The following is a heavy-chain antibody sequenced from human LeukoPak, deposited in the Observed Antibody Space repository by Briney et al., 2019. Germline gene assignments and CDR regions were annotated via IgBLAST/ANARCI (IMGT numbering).Heavy chain of an antibody. J-gene: IGHJ4*02. D-gene: IGHD3-22*01. V-gene: IGHV1-18*01. Sequence: ASVKVSCKASGYTFTSYGISWVRQAPGQGLEWMGWISAYNGNTNYAQKLQGRVTMTTDTSTSTAYMELRSLRSDDTDVYYCARDPYDSSGTWSDYWGQGTLVTVSS. CDR1: GYTFTSYG. CDR2: ISAYNGNT. CDR3: ARDPYDSSGTWSDY.